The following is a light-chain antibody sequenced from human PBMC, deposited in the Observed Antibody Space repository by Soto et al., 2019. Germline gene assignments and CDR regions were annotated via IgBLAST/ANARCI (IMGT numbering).Light chain of an antibody. CDR2: GAS. J-gene: IGKJ5*01. V-gene: IGKV3-20*01. Sequence: EIVLTQSPGTLSLSPGERATLSCRASQSVSSSYLAWYQQKPGQAPRLLIYGASSRATGIPDRFSGSGSGTAFTITISRLEPEDFAVYYWQQYGSSPPFTFGQGTRLEIK. CDR3: QQYGSSPPFT. CDR1: QSVSSSY.